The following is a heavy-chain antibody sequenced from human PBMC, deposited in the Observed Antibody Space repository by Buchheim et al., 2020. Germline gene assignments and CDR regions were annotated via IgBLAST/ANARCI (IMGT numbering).Heavy chain of an antibody. V-gene: IGHV3-30*04. CDR2: ISYDGSNK. CDR1: GFTFSSYA. J-gene: IGHJ6*02. D-gene: IGHD1-26*01. CDR3: ARATEEWELPYGMDV. Sequence: QVQLVESGGGVVQPGRSLRLSCAASGFTFSSYAMHWVRQAPGKGLEWVAVISYDGSNKYYADSVKGRFTISRDNSKNTLYLQMNSLRAEDTAVYYYARATEEWELPYGMDVWGQGTT.